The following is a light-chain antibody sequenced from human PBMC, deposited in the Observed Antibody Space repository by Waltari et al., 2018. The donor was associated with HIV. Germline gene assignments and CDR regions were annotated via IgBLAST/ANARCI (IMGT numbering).Light chain of an antibody. CDR3: QSYDGTSVV. CDR2: EDN. Sequence: NFMLTQPHSVSASPGKTVTIPCTRSGGAIASNYVQWYQRDPDSSPTSVIWEDNQSRSGVPIRFSDSIDRSSSSAALTSCRLKAEDEADYYCQSYDGTSVVFGGGTKLTGL. V-gene: IGLV6-57*01. J-gene: IGLJ2*01. CDR1: GGAIASNY.